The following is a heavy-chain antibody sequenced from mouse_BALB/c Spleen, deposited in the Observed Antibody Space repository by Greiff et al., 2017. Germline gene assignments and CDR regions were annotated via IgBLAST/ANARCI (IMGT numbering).Heavy chain of an antibody. CDR2: ISDGGSYT. J-gene: IGHJ2*01. CDR3: ARGGSGTLDY. D-gene: IGHD4-1*01. CDR1: GFTFSDYY. V-gene: IGHV5-4*02. Sequence: EVKLMESGGGLVKPGGSLKLSCAASGFTFSDYYMYWVRQTPEKRLEWVATISDGGSYTYYPDSVKGRFTITRDNAKNNLYLQMSSLKSEDTAMYYCARGGSGTLDYWGQGTTLTVSA.